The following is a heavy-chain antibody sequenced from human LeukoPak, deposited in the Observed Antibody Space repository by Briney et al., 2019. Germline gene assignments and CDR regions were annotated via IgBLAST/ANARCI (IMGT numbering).Heavy chain of an antibody. V-gene: IGHV4-59*01. CDR1: GGSISGFY. D-gene: IGHD6-19*01. Sequence: PSETLSLTCTVSGGSISGFYWSWIRQPSGKGLEWIAYIHSSGSTNYNPSLKSRVTISVDTSKNQFSLKLTSVTAADTAVYYCARVGSEAVAGTGQYYFDYWGQGTLVTVSS. CDR3: ARVGSEAVAGTGQYYFDY. CDR2: IHSSGST. J-gene: IGHJ4*02.